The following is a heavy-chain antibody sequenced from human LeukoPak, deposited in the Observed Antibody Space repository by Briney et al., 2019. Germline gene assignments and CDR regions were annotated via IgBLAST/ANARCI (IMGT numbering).Heavy chain of an antibody. Sequence: GGSLRLSCAASGFTFSNAWMSWVRQAPGKGLEWVGRIKSKTDGGTTDYAAPVKGRFTISRDDSKNTLYLQMNSLRAEDTAVYYCAKEIPKGGSYGPAFDYWGQGTLVTVSS. CDR1: GFTFSNAW. J-gene: IGHJ4*02. V-gene: IGHV3-15*01. CDR2: IKSKTDGGTT. D-gene: IGHD3-16*01. CDR3: AKEIPKGGSYGPAFDY.